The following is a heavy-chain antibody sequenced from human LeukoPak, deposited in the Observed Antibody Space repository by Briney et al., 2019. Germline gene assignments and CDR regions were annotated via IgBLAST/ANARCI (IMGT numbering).Heavy chain of an antibody. J-gene: IGHJ4*02. Sequence: SETLSLTCAVYGGSFSGYYWSWIRQPPGKGQEWIGEINHSGSTNYNPSLKSRVTISVDTSKNQFSLKLSSVTAADTAVYYCARGSVVPAALDYWGQGTLVTVSS. CDR3: ARGSVVPAALDY. CDR2: INHSGST. V-gene: IGHV4-34*01. CDR1: GGSFSGYY. D-gene: IGHD2-2*01.